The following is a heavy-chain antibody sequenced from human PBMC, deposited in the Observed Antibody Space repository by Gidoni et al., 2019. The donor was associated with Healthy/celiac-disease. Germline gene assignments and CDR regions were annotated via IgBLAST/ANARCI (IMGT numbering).Heavy chain of an antibody. CDR1: GFTFSSNG. J-gene: IGHJ4*02. CDR3: ARESGYAMWDY. CDR2: IWYDGSNK. V-gene: IGHV3-33*01. Sequence: HVQLVESGGGVVQPGRSLRLSCAASGFTFSSNGMHWVRQATGKGLEWVAVIWYDGSNKYYADSVKGRFTISRDNSKNTLYLQMNSLRAEDTAVYYCARESGYAMWDYWGQGTLVTVSS. D-gene: IGHD5-12*01.